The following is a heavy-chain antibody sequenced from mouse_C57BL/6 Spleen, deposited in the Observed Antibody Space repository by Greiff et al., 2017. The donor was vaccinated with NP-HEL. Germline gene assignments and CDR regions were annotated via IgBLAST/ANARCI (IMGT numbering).Heavy chain of an antibody. J-gene: IGHJ1*03. CDR1: GYTFTSYW. V-gene: IGHV1-55*01. D-gene: IGHD1-1*01. CDR2: IYPGSGST. Sequence: VQLQQPGAELVKPGASVKMSCKASGYTFTSYWITWVKQRPGQGLEWIGDIYPGSGSTNYNEKFKSKATLTVDTSSSTAYMQLSSLTSEDSAVYYCASSGLDTTVVASYWYFDVWGTGTTVTVSS. CDR3: ASSGLDTTVVASYWYFDV.